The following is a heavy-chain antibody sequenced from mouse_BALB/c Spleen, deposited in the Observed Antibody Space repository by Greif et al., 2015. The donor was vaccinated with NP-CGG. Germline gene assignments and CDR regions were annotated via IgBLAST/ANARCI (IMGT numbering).Heavy chain of an antibody. CDR2: IDPENGNT. V-gene: IGHV14-1*02. CDR1: GFNIKDYY. CDR3: AADFDY. Sequence: VQLQQSGAELVRPGALVKLSCKASGFNIKDYYMHWVKQRPEQGLEWIGWIDPENGNTIYGPKFQGKASITADASSNTAYLQLSSLTSEDTAVYYCAADFDYWGQGTTLTVSS. J-gene: IGHJ2*01.